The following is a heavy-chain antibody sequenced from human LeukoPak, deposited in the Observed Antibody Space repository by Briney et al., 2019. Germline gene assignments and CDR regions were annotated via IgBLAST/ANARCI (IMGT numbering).Heavy chain of an antibody. D-gene: IGHD6-19*01. V-gene: IGHV1-2*02. J-gene: IGHJ4*02. Sequence: ASVKVSCKASGYTFTGYYMHWVRQAPGQGLEWMGWINPDSGGTNYAQKFQGRVTMTRDTSISTAYMELSRLRSDDTAVYYCARDHRGYSSGWYGYWGQGTLVTVSS. CDR1: GYTFTGYY. CDR3: ARDHRGYSSGWYGY. CDR2: INPDSGGT.